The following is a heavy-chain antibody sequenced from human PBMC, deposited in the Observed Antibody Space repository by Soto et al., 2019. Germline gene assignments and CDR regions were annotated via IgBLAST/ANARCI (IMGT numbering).Heavy chain of an antibody. J-gene: IGHJ6*01. Sequence: FGSEWRRWAPAATRKGLEWVANIKQDGSEKYYVDSVKGRFTISRDNAKNSLYLQMNSLRAEDTAVYYCARFYYDSSGYLPSPYYYYYGMDVWGQGT. V-gene: IGHV3-7*01. D-gene: IGHD3-22*01. CDR2: IKQDGSEK. CDR1: FGSEW. CDR3: ARFYYDSSGYLPSPYYYYYGMDV.